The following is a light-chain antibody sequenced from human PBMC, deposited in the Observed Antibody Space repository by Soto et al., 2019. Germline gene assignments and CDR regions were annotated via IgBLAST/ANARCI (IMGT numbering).Light chain of an antibody. CDR3: QQYGSSLWT. CDR2: VAS. Sequence: EIVLTQSPGTLSLSPGERATLSCRASESVASSYVAWYQQKPGQAPRLLIYVASSPATGIPDRFSGSGSGTDFTLTIRRLGPEDFAVYYCQQYGSSLWTFGKGTKVEI. V-gene: IGKV3-20*01. J-gene: IGKJ1*01. CDR1: ESVASSY.